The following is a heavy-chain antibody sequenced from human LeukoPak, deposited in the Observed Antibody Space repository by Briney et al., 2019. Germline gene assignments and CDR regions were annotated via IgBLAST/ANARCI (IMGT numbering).Heavy chain of an antibody. Sequence: GGSLRLSCAASGFTFSSYAMHWVRQAPGKGLEWVANINQDGSEIYYVDSVKGRFTISRDNAKNSLYLQMNSLRAEDTAVYYCARTAMVFDYWGQGTLVTVSS. CDR3: ARTAMVFDY. CDR2: INQDGSEI. CDR1: GFTFSSYA. J-gene: IGHJ4*02. D-gene: IGHD5-18*01. V-gene: IGHV3-7*01.